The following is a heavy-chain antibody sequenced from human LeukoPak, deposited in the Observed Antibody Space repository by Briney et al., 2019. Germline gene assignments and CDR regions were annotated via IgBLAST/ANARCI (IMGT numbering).Heavy chain of an antibody. V-gene: IGHV1-2*02. CDR3: ASTKVLRCFEYYFDY. CDR1: GYTFTGYY. Sequence: ASVKLSCKASGYTFTGYYMHWVRQAPGQGLEWMGWINPNSGGTNYAQKFQGRVTMTRDTSISTAYMELSRLGSDDVSVYESASTKVLRCFEYYFDYWGQGTLVTVSS. J-gene: IGHJ4*02. CDR2: INPNSGGT. D-gene: IGHD3-9*01.